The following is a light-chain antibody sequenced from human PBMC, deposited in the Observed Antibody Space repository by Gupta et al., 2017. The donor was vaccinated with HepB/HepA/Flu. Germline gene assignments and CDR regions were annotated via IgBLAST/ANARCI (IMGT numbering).Light chain of an antibody. CDR2: DVS. CDR1: SSDVGGYNY. Sequence: PGQSITISCTGTSSDVGGYNYVSWYQQHPGKAPKLMIYDVSNRPSGVSNRFSGSKSGNTASLTISGLQAEDEADYYCSSYTSSSTLLFGGGTKLTVL. J-gene: IGLJ2*01. V-gene: IGLV2-14*03. CDR3: SSYTSSSTLL.